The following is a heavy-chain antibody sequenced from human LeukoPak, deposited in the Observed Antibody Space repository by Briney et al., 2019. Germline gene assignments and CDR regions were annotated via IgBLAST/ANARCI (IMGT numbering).Heavy chain of an antibody. V-gene: IGHV3-53*01. CDR1: GFTVSSSY. CDR2: IYSGGST. Sequence: GGSLRLSCAACGFTVSSSYMSWVRQAPGKGLEWVSVIYSGGSTYYTDSVKGRFTISRDNSKNTLYLQMNSLRAEDTAVYYCARLKDTPRVPAYYFDYWGQGTLVTVSS. J-gene: IGHJ4*02. CDR3: ARLKDTPRVPAYYFDY.